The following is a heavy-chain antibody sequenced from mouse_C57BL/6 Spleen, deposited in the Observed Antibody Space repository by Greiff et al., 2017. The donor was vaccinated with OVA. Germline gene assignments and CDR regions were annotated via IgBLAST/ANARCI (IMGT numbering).Heavy chain of an antibody. Sequence: QVQLQQPGAELVRPGSSVKLSCKASGYTFTSYWMHWVKQRPIQGLEWIGNIDPSDSETHYNQKFKDKATLTVDKSSSTAYMQLSSLTSEDSAVYYWARLGPITTVVAKDYWGQGTTLTVSS. CDR3: ARLGPITTVVAKDY. CDR1: GYTFTSYW. D-gene: IGHD1-1*01. V-gene: IGHV1-52*01. J-gene: IGHJ2*01. CDR2: IDPSDSET.